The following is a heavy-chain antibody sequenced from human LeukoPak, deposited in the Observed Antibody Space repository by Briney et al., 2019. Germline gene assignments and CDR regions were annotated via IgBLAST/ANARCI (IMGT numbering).Heavy chain of an antibody. V-gene: IGHV3-20*01. Sequence: PGGSLRLSRAASAFTFDDYGMSWVRHAPRKGLEWVSGINWNGGSTRYADSVKGRFSISRDNAKNSLYLQMNSLRAEDTALYHCARQLATYYYDSSGEGIVYWGQGTLVTVSS. D-gene: IGHD3-22*01. J-gene: IGHJ4*02. CDR2: INWNGGST. CDR1: AFTFDDYG. CDR3: ARQLATYYYDSSGEGIVY.